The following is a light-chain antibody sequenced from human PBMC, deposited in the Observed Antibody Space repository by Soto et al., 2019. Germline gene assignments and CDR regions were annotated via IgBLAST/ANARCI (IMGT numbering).Light chain of an antibody. Sequence: EIWLTQSPGTLSWSPGETAALSCRASRSLSDNQLAWYQQRPGQAPRLLIYGSSSRAAGIPDRFSGSGSGTDFTLTISRLEPQDFAVYYCQQYGSSPTITFGQGTRLEI. CDR2: GSS. CDR3: QQYGSSPTIT. J-gene: IGKJ5*01. CDR1: RSLSDNQ. V-gene: IGKV3-20*01.